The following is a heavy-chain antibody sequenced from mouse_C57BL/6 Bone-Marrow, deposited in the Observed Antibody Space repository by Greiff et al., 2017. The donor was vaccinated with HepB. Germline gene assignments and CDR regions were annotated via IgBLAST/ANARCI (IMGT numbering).Heavy chain of an antibody. CDR3: ARRRDYGSSYEGLAY. Sequence: VQLQQSGPGLVQPSQSLSITCTVSGFSLTSYGVHWVRQSPGKGLEWLGVIWSGGSTDYNAAFISRLSISKDNSKSQVFFKMNSLQADDTAIYYCARRRDYGSSYEGLAYWGQGTLVTVSA. V-gene: IGHV2-2*01. J-gene: IGHJ3*01. CDR1: GFSLTSYG. CDR2: IWSGGST. D-gene: IGHD1-1*01.